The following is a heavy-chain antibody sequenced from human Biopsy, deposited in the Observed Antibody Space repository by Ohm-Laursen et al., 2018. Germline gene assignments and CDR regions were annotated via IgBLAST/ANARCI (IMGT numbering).Heavy chain of an antibody. V-gene: IGHV3-9*01. CDR2: INWNSDRV. J-gene: IGHJ4*02. CDR3: ARLTKVDNNDI. D-gene: IGHD3-3*01. CDR1: GFKFDEFA. Sequence: SLRLSCTASGFKFDEFAMHWVRQTPGKGLEWVSAINWNSDRVDYADSVKGRFTISRDNAENSLYLEMNSLRGDDSGVYYCARLTKVDNNDIWGQGTLVTVSS.